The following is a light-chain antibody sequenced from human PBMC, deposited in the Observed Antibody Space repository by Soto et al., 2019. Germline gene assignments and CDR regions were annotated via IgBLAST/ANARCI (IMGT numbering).Light chain of an antibody. J-gene: IGKJ3*01. CDR3: QHYGSSFT. CDR1: QSVSSNY. CDR2: GAS. V-gene: IGKV3-20*01. Sequence: ESVLTQSPGTLALAPGERAPLSCRARQSVSSNYFAWYQQKPGQAPRLLIYGASSGATGIPDRFRVSGSGTDVTVPSNRLGPEDFAVYYCQHYGSSFTVGAETKVEIK.